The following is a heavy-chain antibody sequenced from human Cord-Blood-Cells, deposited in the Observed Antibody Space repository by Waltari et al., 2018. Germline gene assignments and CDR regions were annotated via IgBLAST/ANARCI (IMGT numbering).Heavy chain of an antibody. CDR3: AGDGELGIVDY. Sequence: QVQLVQSGAEVKKPGSSVKVSCKASGGTFSSYAISWVRQAPGQGLEWMGVIIPIFGTANYAQKFQGRVTIAADKATSTAYMELSSLRSEDTAVYDCAGDGELGIVDYWGQGTLVTVSS. J-gene: IGHJ4*02. D-gene: IGHD7-27*01. CDR2: IIPIFGTA. CDR1: GGTFSSYA. V-gene: IGHV1-69*06.